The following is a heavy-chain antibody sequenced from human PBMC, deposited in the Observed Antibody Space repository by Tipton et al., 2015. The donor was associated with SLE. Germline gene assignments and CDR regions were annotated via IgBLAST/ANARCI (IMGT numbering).Heavy chain of an antibody. CDR3: RLITITSLFDY. J-gene: IGHJ4*02. Sequence: LRLSCAVYGGSFSGYYWSWIRQPPGKGLEWIGSIYYSGSTYYNPSLKSRVTMSVDTSKNQFSLKLSSVTAADTAVYYCRLITITSLFDYWGQGTLVTVSS. CDR2: IYYSGST. CDR1: GGSFSGYY. D-gene: IGHD3-16*01. V-gene: IGHV4-34*03.